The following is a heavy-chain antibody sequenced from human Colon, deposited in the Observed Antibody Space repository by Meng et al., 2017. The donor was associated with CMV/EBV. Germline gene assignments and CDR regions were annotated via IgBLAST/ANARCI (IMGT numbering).Heavy chain of an antibody. CDR1: GITFNNFR. CDR2: ISGDGHNT. J-gene: IGHJ5*02. CDR3: ARMNIASRRGGWYDP. Sequence: GESLKISCAASGITFNNFRMVWVRQAPGKGLEWVAEISGDGHNTNYAESVRGRFVISRDNAKRTVYLQMHSLRAEDTSVYFCARMNIASRRGGWYDPWGQGTLVTVSS. D-gene: IGHD2/OR15-2a*01. V-gene: IGHV3-74*01.